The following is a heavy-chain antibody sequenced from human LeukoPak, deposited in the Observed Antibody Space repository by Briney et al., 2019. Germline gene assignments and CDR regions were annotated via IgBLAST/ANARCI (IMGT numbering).Heavy chain of an antibody. CDR1: GYTFTSYG. V-gene: IGHV1-18*01. CDR3: ARESSSSTSCYGMDV. CDR2: ISAYNGNT. D-gene: IGHD2-2*01. Sequence: ASVKVSCKASGYTFTSYGISWVRQAPGQGLEWMGWISAYNGNTNYAQKLQGRVTMTTDTSTSTAYMELRSLRSDDTAVYYCARESSSSTSCYGMDVWGQGTTVTVSS. J-gene: IGHJ6*02.